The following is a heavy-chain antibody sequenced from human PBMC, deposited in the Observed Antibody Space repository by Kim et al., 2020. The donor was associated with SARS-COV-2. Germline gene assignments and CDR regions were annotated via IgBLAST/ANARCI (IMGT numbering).Heavy chain of an antibody. V-gene: IGHV3-11*05. CDR2: ISSSGSYI. D-gene: IGHD6-13*01. J-gene: IGHJ5*02. CDR1: GFTFSDYY. Sequence: GGSLRLSCAASGFTFSDYYMTWIRQAPGKGLEWLSYISSSGSYIVYADSVKGGFSISRDNAKNSLYLQMNSLRAEDTAVYYCARVSSGSSSWYWFDPWGQGTLVTVSS. CDR3: ARVSSGSSSWYWFDP.